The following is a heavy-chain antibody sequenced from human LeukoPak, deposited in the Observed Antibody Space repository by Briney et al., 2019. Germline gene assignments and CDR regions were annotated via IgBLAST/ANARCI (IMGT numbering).Heavy chain of an antibody. CDR2: ISGSGGVT. Sequence: PGGSLRLSCAASGFTFSSYSMNWVRQAPGKGLEWVSDISGSGGVTYYADSVKGRFTISRDNSKSALYLQMNSLKAEDTALYFCAKLRTTVLSPADFWGQGALVTVSS. V-gene: IGHV3-23*01. J-gene: IGHJ4*02. CDR1: GFTFSSYS. D-gene: IGHD4-23*01. CDR3: AKLRTTVLSPADF.